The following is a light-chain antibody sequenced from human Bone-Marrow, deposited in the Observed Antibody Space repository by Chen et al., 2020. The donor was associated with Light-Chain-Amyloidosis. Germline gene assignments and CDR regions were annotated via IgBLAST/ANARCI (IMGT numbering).Light chain of an antibody. CDR2: AAS. CDR3: EKYNSAPRG. J-gene: IGKJ5*01. Sequence: DIQMTQSPSSLSASVGDRVTITCRASQGISNYLAWYQQKPGKVPKLLIYAASTLQSGFPSRFSGSGSGTDFTLTISSLQPEDVAAYYCEKYNSAPRGFGQGTRLEIK. V-gene: IGKV1-27*01. CDR1: QGISNY.